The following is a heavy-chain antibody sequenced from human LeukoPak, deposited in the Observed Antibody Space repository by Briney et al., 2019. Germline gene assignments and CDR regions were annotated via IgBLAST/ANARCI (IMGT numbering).Heavy chain of an antibody. CDR2: IYYGRSP. Sequence: SETLSLTCTVSGGSISSGGYYWSWIRQHPGKGLEWIGDIYYGRSPYYNPSLKSRLTISVDTSKNQFSLKLSSVTATDTAIYYCARHGYGWGRRYFDLWGRGTLVTVSS. CDR3: ARHGYGWGRRYFDL. V-gene: IGHV4-39*01. CDR1: GGSISSGGYY. D-gene: IGHD3-10*01. J-gene: IGHJ2*01.